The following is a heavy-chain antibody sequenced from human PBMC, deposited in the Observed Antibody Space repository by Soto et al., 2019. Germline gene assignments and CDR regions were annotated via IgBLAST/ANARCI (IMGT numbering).Heavy chain of an antibody. D-gene: IGHD3-22*01. J-gene: IGHJ4*02. Sequence: GGSLRLSCTTSEFTFSDYNMNWVRQAPGEGLEWVSYINSASKSIYYADSVKGRFTISRDNVKNSLYLQMNSLRAGDTAVYYCARGDYYDSSGYYVAYWGQGTLVTVSS. CDR3: ARGDYYDSSGYYVAY. CDR2: INSASKSI. V-gene: IGHV3-48*04. CDR1: EFTFSDYN.